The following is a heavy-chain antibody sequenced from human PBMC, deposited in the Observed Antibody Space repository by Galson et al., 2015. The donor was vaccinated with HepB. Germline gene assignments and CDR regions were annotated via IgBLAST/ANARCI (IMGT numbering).Heavy chain of an antibody. D-gene: IGHD5-18*01. Sequence: SLRLSCAASGFTFSSYAMHWVRQAPGKGLEWVAVISYDGSNKYYADSVKGRFTISRDNSKNTLYLQMNSLRAEDTAVYYCARAALDTAMAHWGQGTLVTVSS. V-gene: IGHV3-30-3*01. CDR2: ISYDGSNK. J-gene: IGHJ4*02. CDR1: GFTFSSYA. CDR3: ARAALDTAMAH.